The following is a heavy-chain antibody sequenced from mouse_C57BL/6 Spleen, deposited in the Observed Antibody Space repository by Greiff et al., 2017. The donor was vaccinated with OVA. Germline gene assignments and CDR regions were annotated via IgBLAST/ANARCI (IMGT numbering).Heavy chain of an antibody. D-gene: IGHD1-1*02. Sequence: EVKLMESGPGLVKPSQSLSLSCSVTGYSITSGYFWYWIRPFPGNQLEWMGYISYDGSNKYNPSLKNRISITRDTSKNPFFLKLNSVTTDDTATYYGAGSYGYYYAMDYWGQGTSVTVSS. CDR2: ISYDGSN. J-gene: IGHJ4*01. CDR3: AGSYGYYYAMDY. V-gene: IGHV3-6*01. CDR1: GYSITSGYF.